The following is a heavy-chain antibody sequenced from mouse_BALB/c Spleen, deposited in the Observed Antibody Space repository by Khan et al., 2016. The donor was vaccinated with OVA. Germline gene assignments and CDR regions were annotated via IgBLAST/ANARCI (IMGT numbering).Heavy chain of an antibody. Sequence: QVQLQQSGAELARPGASVKMSCKASGYTFTSYTIHWIKLRPGQGLEWIGYINPSNGYTNYNQKFKDKATLTADKSSTTASMQLSSLTSDDSAVYNCVREGGYYRSDGWFACGGEGSLVSV. CDR2: INPSNGYT. CDR1: GYTFTSYT. J-gene: IGHJ3*01. V-gene: IGHV1-4*01. CDR3: VREGGYYRSDGWFAC. D-gene: IGHD2-14*01.